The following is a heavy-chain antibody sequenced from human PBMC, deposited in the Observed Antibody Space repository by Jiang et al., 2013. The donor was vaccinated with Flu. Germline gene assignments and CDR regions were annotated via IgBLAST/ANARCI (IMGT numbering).Heavy chain of an antibody. CDR3: AREAYQGITMIEYSAL. CDR2: IIPIFGTA. V-gene: IGHV1-69*01. D-gene: IGHD3-22*01. Sequence: GAEVKKPGSSVKVSCKASGGTFSSYAISWVRQAPGQGLEWMGGIIPIFGTANYAQKFQGRVTITADESTSTAYMELSSLRSEDTAVYYCAREAYQGITMIEYSALWGQGTLVTVSS. J-gene: IGHJ4*02. CDR1: GGTFSSYA.